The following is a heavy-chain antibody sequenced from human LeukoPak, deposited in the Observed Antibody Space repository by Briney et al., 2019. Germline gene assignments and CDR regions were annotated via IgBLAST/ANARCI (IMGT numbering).Heavy chain of an antibody. CDR1: GYTFTGYY. J-gene: IGHJ4*02. CDR3: ARSRIQLWLPVGDFYYFDY. Sequence: ASVKVSCKASGYTFTGYYMHWVRQAPGQGLEWMGRINPNSGGTNYAQKFQGRVTMTRDTSISTAYMELSRLRSDDTAVYYCARSRIQLWLPVGDFYYFDYWGQGTLVTVSS. CDR2: INPNSGGT. V-gene: IGHV1-2*06. D-gene: IGHD5-18*01.